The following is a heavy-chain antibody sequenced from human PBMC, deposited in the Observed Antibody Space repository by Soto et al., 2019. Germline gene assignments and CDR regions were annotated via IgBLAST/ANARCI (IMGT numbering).Heavy chain of an antibody. CDR2: IYYSGST. CDR1: GGSISSGGYY. V-gene: IGHV4-31*03. CDR3: ARGSLYDYYYYGMDV. Sequence: SETLSLTCTVSGGSISSGGYYWSWIRQHPGKGLEWIGYIYYSGSTYYNPSLKSRVTISVDTSKNQFSLKLSSVTAADTAVYYCARGSLYDYYYYGMDVWGQGTTVTVSS. D-gene: IGHD2-2*01. J-gene: IGHJ6*02.